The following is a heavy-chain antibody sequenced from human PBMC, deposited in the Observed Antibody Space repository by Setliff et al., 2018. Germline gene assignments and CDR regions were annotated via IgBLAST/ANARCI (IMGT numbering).Heavy chain of an antibody. CDR1: GFIFSSYW. CDR2: INQDGSGK. J-gene: IGHJ4*02. Sequence: GGSLRLSCAASGFIFSSYWMNWGRQAPGKGLEWVATINQDGSGKYYVDSVKGRFTISRDNAKNTLYLQMNSLRPEDTAVYYCARTCSGSGCYAGLESWGQGTPVTVSS. V-gene: IGHV3-7*01. D-gene: IGHD2-15*01. CDR3: ARTCSGSGCYAGLES.